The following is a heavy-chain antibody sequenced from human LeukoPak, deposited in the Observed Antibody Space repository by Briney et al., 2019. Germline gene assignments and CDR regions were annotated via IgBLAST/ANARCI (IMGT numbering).Heavy chain of an antibody. CDR2: ISGYNDNT. J-gene: IGHJ4*02. CDR3: TRDAASIFGVIRGAREFDF. CDR1: GYKFDTYG. Sequence: GASVKVSCKTSGYKFDTYGITWVRQAPGQGLEWMGWISGYNDNTRYAQNFQDRVTMSTDKSTSSAYMELRSLTSDDTAVYYCTRDAASIFGVIRGAREFDFWGQGTLVTVSS. D-gene: IGHD3-3*01. V-gene: IGHV1-18*01.